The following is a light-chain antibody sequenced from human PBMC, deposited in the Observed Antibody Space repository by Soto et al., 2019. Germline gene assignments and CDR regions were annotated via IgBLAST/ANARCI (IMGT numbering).Light chain of an antibody. J-gene: IGKJ1*01. CDR3: QQYGSLSWA. Sequence: EIVMTHSPATLSVSPGERATLSCRASQSVGSYLAWYQQKPGQAPRVLIYGASTRAAGIPDRFSGSGSGTDFTLTISRLEPEDFAVYYCQQYGSLSWAFGQGTKVDIK. CDR2: GAS. CDR1: QSVGSY. V-gene: IGKV3-20*01.